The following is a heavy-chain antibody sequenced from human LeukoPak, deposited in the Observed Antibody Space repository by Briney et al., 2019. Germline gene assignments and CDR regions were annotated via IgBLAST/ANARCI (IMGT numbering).Heavy chain of an antibody. Sequence: GASVQVSCKASGYTFTANYLQWVRQAPGLGPEWLGWKHVGNGNTRYAPKYQGRVTLTRDTSINTAYMELSSLTSDDTAVYYCAREGSYCDGGDCYSFDFWGQGTLVTVSS. J-gene: IGHJ4*02. D-gene: IGHD2-21*02. CDR2: KHVGNGNT. CDR1: GYTFTANY. CDR3: AREGSYCDGGDCYSFDF. V-gene: IGHV1-2*02.